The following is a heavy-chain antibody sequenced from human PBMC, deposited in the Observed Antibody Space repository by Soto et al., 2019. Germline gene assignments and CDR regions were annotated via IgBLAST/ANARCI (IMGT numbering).Heavy chain of an antibody. Sequence: KPSETLSLTCAVYGGSISSNKWWSWVRQPPGKGLEWIGEIYHSGSTNYNPSLKSRVTISLDKSKNQFSLKLSSVTAADTAVYYCARYRRDGYFDYWGQGTLVTVSS. V-gene: IGHV4-4*02. D-gene: IGHD3-16*02. CDR3: ARYRRDGYFDY. CDR1: GGSISSNKW. J-gene: IGHJ4*02. CDR2: IYHSGST.